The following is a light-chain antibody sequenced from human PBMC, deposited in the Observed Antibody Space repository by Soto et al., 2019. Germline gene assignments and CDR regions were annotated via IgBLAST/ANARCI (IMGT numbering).Light chain of an antibody. Sequence: EIVMTQSPAPLSVSPGEIATLSCRASRSVSSTLAWYQQKPGQAPRLLIYGASTRATGIPARFSGSGSGTEFTLTISSLQPEDFAVYYCQQYSAWPLTFGKGAKVEIK. J-gene: IGKJ1*01. CDR2: GAS. CDR1: RSVSST. CDR3: QQYSAWPLT. V-gene: IGKV3-15*01.